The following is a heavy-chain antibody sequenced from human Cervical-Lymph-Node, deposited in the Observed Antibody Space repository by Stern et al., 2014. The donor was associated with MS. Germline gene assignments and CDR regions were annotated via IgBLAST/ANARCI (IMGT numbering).Heavy chain of an antibody. CDR1: GNSLTITN. V-gene: IGHV5-51*01. J-gene: IGHJ4*02. CDR3: ARHVQGFDY. Sequence: EVQLVESEGGGKRRGGSWRISVKLYGNSLTITNMPGVRRCPGKGLEWMGVIYPYDSDTTYSPSFQGQVTISADKSITTAYLQWSSLRASDTAMYYCARHVQGFDYWGQGTLVTVSS. CDR2: IYPYDSDT.